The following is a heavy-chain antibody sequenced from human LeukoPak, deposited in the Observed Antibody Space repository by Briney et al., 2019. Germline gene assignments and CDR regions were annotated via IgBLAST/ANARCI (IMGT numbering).Heavy chain of an antibody. CDR1: AFTFSSFA. CDR3: AKRDXGAXXXGAXDI. D-gene: IGHD1-26*01. CDR2: IHDSGGNT. J-gene: IGHJ3*02. Sequence: PGGSLRLSCAASAFTFSSFAMSWVRQAPGKWLEWVSSIHDSGGNTYYADSVKGRFTISRDNSKNTLYLQMNSLRAEDTAVYYCAKRDXGAXXXGAXDIWGQGX. V-gene: IGHV3-23*01.